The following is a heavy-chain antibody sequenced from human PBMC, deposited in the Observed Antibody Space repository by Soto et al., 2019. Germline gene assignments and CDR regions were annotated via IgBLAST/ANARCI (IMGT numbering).Heavy chain of an antibody. D-gene: IGHD3-22*01. V-gene: IGHV4-30-4*01. CDR2: IYYSGST. J-gene: IGHJ5*02. CDR3: ARLLMNYYRFDQ. Sequence: SETLSLTCNVSGGSISSADYCWSWIRQPPRKGLEWIGNIYYSGSTNYIPSLQSRVTIALDTSKSQFSLTLRSASAADTAVYYCARLLMNYYRFDQWGQGTLVTSPQ. CDR1: GGSISSADYC.